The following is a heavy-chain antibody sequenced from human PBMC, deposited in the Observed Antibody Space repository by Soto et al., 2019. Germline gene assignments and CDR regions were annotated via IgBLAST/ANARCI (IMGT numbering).Heavy chain of an antibody. CDR1: GGTFSNYA. V-gene: IGHV1-69*01. Sequence: QVQLVQYGAEVRKPGSSVTVSCKASGGTFSNYAISWVRQAPGQGLEWMGGIIPIVGTGSYAQKFQGRVTITADEPTTTAYMELSSLRFEDTAVYYCARVVILVPTASTHYYYHMDVWGPGTTVTVSS. CDR2: IIPIVGTG. J-gene: IGHJ6*02. D-gene: IGHD2-2*01. CDR3: ARVVILVPTASTHYYYHMDV.